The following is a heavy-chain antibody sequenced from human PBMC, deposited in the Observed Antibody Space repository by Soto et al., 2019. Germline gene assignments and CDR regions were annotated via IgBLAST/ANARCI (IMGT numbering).Heavy chain of an antibody. Sequence: EVQLVESGGGLIRPGGSLRLSCAASGFTFSSYWMHWVRQVPGEGLVWVSRINSDGSNTVYADSVKGRFTVSRDNAKNTLFLQINRLRAEDTAVYYCNRGIKGYSYFDYWGQGTLVTVSS. V-gene: IGHV3-74*01. D-gene: IGHD4-4*01. CDR1: GFTFSSYW. CDR2: INSDGSNT. J-gene: IGHJ4*02. CDR3: NRGIKGYSYFDY.